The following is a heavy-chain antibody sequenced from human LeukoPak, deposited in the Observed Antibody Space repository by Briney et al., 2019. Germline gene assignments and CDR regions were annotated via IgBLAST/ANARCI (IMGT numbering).Heavy chain of an antibody. J-gene: IGHJ4*02. Sequence: KPGGSLRLSCAASGFTFSDYYMSWIRQAPGKGLEWVSYISSSSSYTNYADSVKGRFAISRDNAKNSLYLQMNSLRAEDTAVYYCTREMDDILTGYGLDYWGQGTLVTVSS. V-gene: IGHV3-11*05. CDR3: TREMDDILTGYGLDY. CDR2: ISSSSSYT. D-gene: IGHD3-9*01. CDR1: GFTFSDYY.